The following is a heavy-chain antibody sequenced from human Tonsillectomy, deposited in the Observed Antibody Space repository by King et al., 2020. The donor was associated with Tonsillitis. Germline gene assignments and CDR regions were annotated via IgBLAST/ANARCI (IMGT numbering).Heavy chain of an antibody. CDR2: IYSGGTT. Sequence: VQLVESGGGLVQPGGSLRLSCAPSGFTVSSSFMSWVRQAPGRGLEWVSIIYSGGTTYYAYSVKGRFTISRHNSKNTVYLQMNSLRAEDTAVYYCASGDRLVAFDMWGQGTMVTVSS. CDR1: GFTVSSSF. V-gene: IGHV3-53*04. J-gene: IGHJ3*02. CDR3: ASGDRLVAFDM. D-gene: IGHD3-16*01.